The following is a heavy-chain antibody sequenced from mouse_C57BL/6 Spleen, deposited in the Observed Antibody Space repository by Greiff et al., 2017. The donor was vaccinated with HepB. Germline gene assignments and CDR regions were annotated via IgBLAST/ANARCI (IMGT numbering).Heavy chain of an antibody. CDR3: ARGGYDGYFDY. J-gene: IGHJ2*01. CDR2: IYPGSGNT. Sequence: VQLVESGAELVRPGASVKLSCKASGYTFTDYYINWVKQRPGQGLEWIARIYPGSGNTYYNEKFKGKATLTAEKSSSTAYMQLSSLTSEDSAVYFCARGGYDGYFDYWGQGTTLTVSS. CDR1: GYTFTDYY. D-gene: IGHD2-3*01. V-gene: IGHV1-76*01.